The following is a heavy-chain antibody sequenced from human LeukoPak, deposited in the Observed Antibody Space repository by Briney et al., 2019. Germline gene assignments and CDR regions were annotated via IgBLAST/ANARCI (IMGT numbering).Heavy chain of an antibody. V-gene: IGHV3-23*01. J-gene: IGHJ2*01. Sequence: PGGSLRLSCVPSRVTFRTTGMTLGPQAPGKGLEWVSGITGSSTWTYYADSVKGRFTLSRDNSKNTLHLQMDSLRAEDTPISYCGIELVPLGTGYFDLWGRGTLVTVSS. CDR2: ITGSSTWT. CDR1: RVTFRTTG. CDR3: GIELVPLGTGYFDL. D-gene: IGHD7-27*01.